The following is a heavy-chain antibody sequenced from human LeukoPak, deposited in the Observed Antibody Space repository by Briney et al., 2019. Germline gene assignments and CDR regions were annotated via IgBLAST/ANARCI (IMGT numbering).Heavy chain of an antibody. CDR1: GFTFDDYA. J-gene: IGHJ4*02. V-gene: IGHV3-9*01. D-gene: IGHD3-22*01. Sequence: GGSLRLSCAASGFTFDDYAIHWVRQAPGKGLEWVSGISWNSGSIGYADSVKGRFTISRDNAKNSLYLQMNSLRAEDTALYYCAKAITYYYDSSADYWGQGTLVTVSS. CDR3: AKAITYYYDSSADY. CDR2: ISWNSGSI.